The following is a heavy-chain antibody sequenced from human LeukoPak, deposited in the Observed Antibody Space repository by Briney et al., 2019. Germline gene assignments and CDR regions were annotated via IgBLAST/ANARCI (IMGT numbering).Heavy chain of an antibody. V-gene: IGHV3-30*18. CDR1: GFTFSSYG. J-gene: IGHJ4*02. CDR3: AKDRSGSYTGGFDY. D-gene: IGHD1-26*01. Sequence: GGSLRLSCAASGFTFSSYGMHWVRQAPGKGLEWVAVIPYDGSNKYFADSVKGRFTISRDNSKNTLYLQMNSLRAEDTAVYYCAKDRSGSYTGGFDYWGQGTLVTVSS. CDR2: IPYDGSNK.